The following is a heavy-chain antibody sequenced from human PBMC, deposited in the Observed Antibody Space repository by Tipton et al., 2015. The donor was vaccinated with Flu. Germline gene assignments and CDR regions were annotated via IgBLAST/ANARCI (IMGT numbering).Heavy chain of an antibody. CDR2: ISAYNGNT. J-gene: IGHJ6*02. CDR3: ARVGGGPVLRYFDWLLHEDYYYYGMDV. V-gene: IGHV1-18*01. Sequence: QLVQSGAEVKKPGASVKVFCKASGYTFTSYGISWVRQAPGQGLEWMGWISAYNGNTNYAQKLQGRVTMTTDTSTSTAYMELRSLRSDDTAVYYCARVGGGPVLRYFDWLLHEDYYYYGMDVWGQGTTVTVSS. D-gene: IGHD3-9*01. CDR1: GYTFTSYG.